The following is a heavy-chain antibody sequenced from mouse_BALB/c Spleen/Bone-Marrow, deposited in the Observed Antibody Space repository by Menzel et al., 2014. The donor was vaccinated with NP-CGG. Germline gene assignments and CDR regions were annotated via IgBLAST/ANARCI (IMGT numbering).Heavy chain of an antibody. J-gene: IGHJ1*01. CDR3: ARWRDYYGSSYYWYFDV. CDR2: ISYSGST. V-gene: IGHV3-2*02. Sequence: EVKVIESGPGLVKPSQSLSLTCTVTGYSITSDYAWNWIRQFPGNKLEWMGYISYSGSTSYNPSLKSRISITRDTSKNQFFLQLNSVATEDTATYYCARWRDYYGSSYYWYFDVWGAGTTVTVSS. D-gene: IGHD1-1*01. CDR1: GYSITSDYA.